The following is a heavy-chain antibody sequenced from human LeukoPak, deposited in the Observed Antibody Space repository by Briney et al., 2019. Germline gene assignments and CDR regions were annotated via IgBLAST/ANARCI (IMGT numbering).Heavy chain of an antibody. Sequence: SGTLSLTCAVSGGSISSSNWWSWVRQPPGKGLEWIGEIYHSGSTNYNPSLKSRVTISVDKSKSQFSLKLSSVTAADTAVYYCAREGRDSSGWADAFDIWGQGTMVTVSS. CDR3: AREGRDSSGWADAFDI. CDR2: IYHSGST. V-gene: IGHV4-4*02. D-gene: IGHD6-19*01. CDR1: GGSISSSNW. J-gene: IGHJ3*02.